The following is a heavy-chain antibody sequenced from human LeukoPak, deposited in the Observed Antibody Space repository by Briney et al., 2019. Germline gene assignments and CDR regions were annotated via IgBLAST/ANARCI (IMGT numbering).Heavy chain of an antibody. Sequence: SETLSLTCTVSGYSISSGYYWSWIRQPPGKGLEWIGEINHSGSTNYNPSLKSRVTISVDTSKNQFSLKLSSVTAADTAVYYCAAIVVVANWFDPWGQGTLVTVSS. V-gene: IGHV4-38-2*02. D-gene: IGHD2-15*01. CDR2: INHSGST. J-gene: IGHJ5*02. CDR1: GYSISSGYY. CDR3: AAIVVVANWFDP.